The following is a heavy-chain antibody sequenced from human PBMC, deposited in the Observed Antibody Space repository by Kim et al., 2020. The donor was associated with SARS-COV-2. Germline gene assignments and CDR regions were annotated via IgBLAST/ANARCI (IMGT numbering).Heavy chain of an antibody. Sequence: GESLKISCKGSGYSFTSYWIGWVRQMPGKGLEWMGIIYPGDSDTRYSPSFQGQVTISADKSISTAYLQWSSLKASDTAMYYCARQGIERQSIRDFIGYWGQGTLVTVSS. CDR1: GYSFTSYW. D-gene: IGHD2-21*01. CDR2: IYPGDSDT. J-gene: IGHJ4*02. V-gene: IGHV5-51*01. CDR3: ARQGIERQSIRDFIGY.